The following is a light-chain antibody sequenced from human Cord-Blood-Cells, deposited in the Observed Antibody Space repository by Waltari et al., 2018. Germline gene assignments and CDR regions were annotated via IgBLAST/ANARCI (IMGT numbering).Light chain of an antibody. Sequence: SSELTQDPAVSVALGQTVSITCQGDSLRRYYATRYQQKPGQAPVLVSYGNNHRPSGIPDRFSGSSSGNTASLTITGAQAEDEADYYCNSRDSSGNHLVFGGGTKLTVL. V-gene: IGLV3-19*01. CDR2: GNN. J-gene: IGLJ3*02. CDR3: NSRDSSGNHLV. CDR1: SLRRYY.